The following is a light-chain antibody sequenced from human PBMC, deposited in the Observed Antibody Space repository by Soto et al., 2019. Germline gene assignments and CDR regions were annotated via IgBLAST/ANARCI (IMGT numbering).Light chain of an antibody. V-gene: IGKV1-5*03. CDR3: HQYNSYPWT. CDR2: KAS. Sequence: DIQMTQSPSTLSVSVGDRVTITCRASQTISSWLAWYQQKPGKAPKLLIYKASTLKSGVPSRFSGSGSGTEFTLTISNLQPDDFASYCCHQYNSYPWTFGQGTKVDIK. CDR1: QTISSW. J-gene: IGKJ1*01.